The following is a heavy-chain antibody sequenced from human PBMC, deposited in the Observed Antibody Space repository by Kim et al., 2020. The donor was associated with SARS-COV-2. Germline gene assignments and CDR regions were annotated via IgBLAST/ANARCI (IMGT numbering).Heavy chain of an antibody. CDR3: AGGCCNYILRH. J-gene: IGHJ4*02. Sequence: SETLSLTCTVSGASVTSDGYYWSWIRHHPGKGLEWIGYLYYSETTFYNPSLESRLTISMDTSKNQFSLILSSVTAAVSAVYYCAGGCCNYILRHWGRRAPVTVSS. CDR2: LYYSETT. V-gene: IGHV4-31*03. CDR1: GASVTSDGYY. D-gene: IGHD2-15*01.